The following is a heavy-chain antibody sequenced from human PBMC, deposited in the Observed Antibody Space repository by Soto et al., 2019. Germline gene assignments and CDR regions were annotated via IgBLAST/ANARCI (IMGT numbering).Heavy chain of an antibody. V-gene: IGHV3-33*01. CDR1: GFFLRDFG. J-gene: IGHJ4*01. Sequence: QVQLVESGGGVVQPGGSLRLSCVASGFFLRDFGMHWVRQAPGKGLEWVSVIWYDGSNTYQGESVKGRFTMSRDISKNTLYLQMDSLRPEDTAVYYCAIAMAGKWHPFAYWGHGTLVTVSS. CDR3: AIAMAGKWHPFAY. D-gene: IGHD6-19*01. CDR2: IWYDGSNT.